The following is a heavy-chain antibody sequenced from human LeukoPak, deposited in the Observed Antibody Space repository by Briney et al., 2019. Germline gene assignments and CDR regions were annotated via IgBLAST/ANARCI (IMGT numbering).Heavy chain of an antibody. D-gene: IGHD6-13*01. V-gene: IGHV4-39*07. CDR2: IYYSGST. CDR1: GGSISSSSYY. Sequence: SETLSLTCTVSGGSISSSSYYWGWIRQPPGKGLEWIGSIYYSGSTYYNPSLKSRVTISVDTSKNQFSLKLSSVTAADTAVYYCATLKGGYSSREYYYYMDVWGKGTTVTVSS. CDR3: ATLKGGYSSREYYYYMDV. J-gene: IGHJ6*03.